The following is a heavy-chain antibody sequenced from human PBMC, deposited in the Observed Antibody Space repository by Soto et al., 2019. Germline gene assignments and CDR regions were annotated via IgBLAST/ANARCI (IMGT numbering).Heavy chain of an antibody. V-gene: IGHV4-4*02. D-gene: IGHD4-17*01. CDR1: SGSISSSNW. Sequence: QVQLQESGPGLVKPSGTLSLTCAVSSGSISSSNWWSWVRQPPGKGLEWIGEIYHSGSTNYNPSLQSRVTISVDKSENRFSLKLSAVTAADTAVYYCARRGELSEASEDYGDYYFDYWGQGTLVAVSS. CDR3: ARRGELSEASEDYGDYYFDY. J-gene: IGHJ4*02. CDR2: IYHSGST.